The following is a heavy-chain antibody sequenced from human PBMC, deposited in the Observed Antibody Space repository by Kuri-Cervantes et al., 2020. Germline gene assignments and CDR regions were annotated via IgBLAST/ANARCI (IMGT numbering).Heavy chain of an antibody. CDR3: ARHLITIFGVAKSADDY. J-gene: IGHJ4*02. Sequence: ESLKISCTVSNGLINDYYWSWIRQPPGKGLEWIAYIYYSGSTNYNPSLKRRVTIFVDTSKNQFSLKLSSVTAADTAVYYCARHLITIFGVAKSADDYWGQGTLVTVSS. D-gene: IGHD3-3*01. CDR1: NGLINDYY. CDR2: IYYSGST. V-gene: IGHV4-59*08.